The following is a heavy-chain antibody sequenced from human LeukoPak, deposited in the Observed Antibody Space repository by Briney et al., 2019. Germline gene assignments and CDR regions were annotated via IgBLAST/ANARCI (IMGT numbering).Heavy chain of an antibody. CDR3: ARGGNTWSNYYYYYGMDV. J-gene: IGHJ6*02. CDR1: GGSFSGYY. Sequence: SETLSLTCAVYGGSFSGYYWSWIRQPPGKGLEWIGEINHSGSTNYSPSLKSRVTISVDTSKNQFSLKLSSVTAADTAVYYCARGGNTWSNYYYYYGMDVWGQGTTVTVSS. CDR2: INHSGST. D-gene: IGHD2/OR15-2a*01. V-gene: IGHV4-34*01.